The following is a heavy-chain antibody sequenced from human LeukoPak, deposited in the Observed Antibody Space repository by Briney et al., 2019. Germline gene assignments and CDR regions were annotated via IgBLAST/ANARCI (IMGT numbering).Heavy chain of an antibody. CDR2: INPSGGST. Sequence: GASVKVSCKASGYTFTSYYMHWVRQAPGQGLEWMGIINPSGGSTSYAQKFQGRVTMTEDTSTDTAYMELSSLRSEDTAVYYCAIIAAAGRDGGYYFDYWGQGTLVTVSS. CDR3: AIIAAAGRDGGYYFDY. V-gene: IGHV1-46*01. CDR1: GYTFTSYY. J-gene: IGHJ4*02. D-gene: IGHD6-13*01.